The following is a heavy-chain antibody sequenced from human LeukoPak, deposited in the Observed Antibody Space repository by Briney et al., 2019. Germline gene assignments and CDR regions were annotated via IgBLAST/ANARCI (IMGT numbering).Heavy chain of an antibody. CDR1: GFTFSSYS. Sequence: PGGSLRLPCAASGFTFSSYSMHWVRQAPGKGLEWVAFIRYDGSNKYYADSVKGRFTISRDNSKNTLYLQMNSLRAEDTAVYYCAKEETWIQLWYKGYYFDYWGQGTLVTVSS. V-gene: IGHV3-30*02. J-gene: IGHJ4*02. CDR2: IRYDGSNK. D-gene: IGHD5-18*01. CDR3: AKEETWIQLWYKGYYFDY.